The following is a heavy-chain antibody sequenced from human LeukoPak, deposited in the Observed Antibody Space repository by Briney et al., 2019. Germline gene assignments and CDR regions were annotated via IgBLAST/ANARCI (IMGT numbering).Heavy chain of an antibody. V-gene: IGHV3-23*01. CDR2: ISGSGGST. J-gene: IGHJ4*02. CDR3: AKHPHSFDY. Sequence: GGSLRLSCAASGFTFSSYAMSWVRQAPGKGLEWVSAISGSGGSTYYAAPVKGRFTISRHHSTNPRYLQMNSLRAEDTAVYYCAKHPHSFDYWRQGTLVTVSS. CDR1: GFTFSSYA.